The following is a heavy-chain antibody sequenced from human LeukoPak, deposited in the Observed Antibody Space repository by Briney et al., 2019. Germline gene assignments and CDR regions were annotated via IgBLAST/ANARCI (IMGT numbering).Heavy chain of an antibody. D-gene: IGHD3-22*01. CDR1: GYSISSGYY. Sequence: SETLSLTCTVSGYSISSGYYWGWIRQPPGKGLEWIGYIYYSGSTNYNPSLKSRVTISVDTSKNQFSLKLSSVTAADTAVYYCARHSGGLLRRLSGVIRAFDIWGQGTMVTVSS. CDR3: ARHSGGLLRRLSGVIRAFDI. CDR2: IYYSGST. J-gene: IGHJ3*02. V-gene: IGHV4-59*08.